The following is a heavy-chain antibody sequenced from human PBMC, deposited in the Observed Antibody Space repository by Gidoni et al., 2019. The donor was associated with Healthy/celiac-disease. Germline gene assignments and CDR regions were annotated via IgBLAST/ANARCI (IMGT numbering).Heavy chain of an antibody. D-gene: IGHD3-10*01. CDR1: GYTFTSYD. CDR2: MNPNSGNT. J-gene: IGHJ5*02. Sequence: QVQLVQSGAEVKKPGASVKVSCKASGYTFTSYDINWVRQATGQGLEWMGWMNPNSGNTGYAQKFQGRVTMTRNTSISTAYMELSSLRSEDTAVYYCARGLTMVRGVIIWGASWFDPWGQGTLVTVSS. CDR3: ARGLTMVRGVIIWGASWFDP. V-gene: IGHV1-8*01.